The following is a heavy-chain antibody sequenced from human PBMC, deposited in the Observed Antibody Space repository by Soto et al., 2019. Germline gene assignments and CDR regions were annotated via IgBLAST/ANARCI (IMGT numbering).Heavy chain of an antibody. V-gene: IGHV4-4*02. CDR2: IYHTGST. Sequence: PSETLSLTCAVSGGSITNSIWWSWVRQPPGKGLEWIGEIYHTGSTTYNPSLKSRLSISVDKSKNQISLNLRSVTAADTAVYYCASELRKVPEYYFDYWAQFTLFPVSP. CDR3: ASELRKVPEYYFDY. CDR1: GGSITNSIW. J-gene: IGHJ4*02.